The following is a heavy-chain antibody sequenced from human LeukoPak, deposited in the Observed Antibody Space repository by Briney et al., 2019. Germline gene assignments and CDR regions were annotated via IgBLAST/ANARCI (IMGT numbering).Heavy chain of an antibody. CDR2: IYTSGST. V-gene: IGHV4-4*09. CDR1: GGSISSYC. D-gene: IGHD4-17*01. Sequence: SETLSLTCTVSGGSISSYCWSWIRQPPGKGLEWIGYIYTSGSTNYNPSLKSRVTILVDTSKNQFSLKLSSVTAADTAVYYCARRTLTTKYYYFDYWGQGTLVTVSS. J-gene: IGHJ4*02. CDR3: ARRTLTTKYYYFDY.